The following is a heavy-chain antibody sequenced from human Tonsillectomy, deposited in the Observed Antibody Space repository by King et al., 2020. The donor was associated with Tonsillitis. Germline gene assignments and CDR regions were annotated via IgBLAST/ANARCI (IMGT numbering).Heavy chain of an antibody. CDR2: INHRGVT. V-gene: IGHV4-34*01. Sequence: VQLQQWGAGLLKPSETLSLTCVVYGEPFNGYFWSWIRQSPGKGLEWVGDINHRGVTTYNPSLRGRLAISVDTSKNHFSLKLNSVTAADTAVYYCAGQWLAEVWFGPWGQGTPVTVSS. D-gene: IGHD6-19*01. CDR3: AGQWLAEVWFGP. J-gene: IGHJ5*02. CDR1: GEPFNGYF.